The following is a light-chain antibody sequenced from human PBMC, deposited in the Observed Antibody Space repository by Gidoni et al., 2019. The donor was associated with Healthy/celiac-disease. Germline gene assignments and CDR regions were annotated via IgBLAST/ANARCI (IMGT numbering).Light chain of an antibody. CDR3: QQYGSSPTWT. J-gene: IGKJ1*01. CDR1: QSVSSSY. Sequence: EIVLTQSPGTLSLSPGERGTLSCRASQSVSSSYLAWYQQKPGQAPRLLLYGASSRATGIPDRFSGSGSGTDFTLTISRLEPEDVAVYYCQQYGSSPTWTFGQGTKVEIK. CDR2: GAS. V-gene: IGKV3-20*01.